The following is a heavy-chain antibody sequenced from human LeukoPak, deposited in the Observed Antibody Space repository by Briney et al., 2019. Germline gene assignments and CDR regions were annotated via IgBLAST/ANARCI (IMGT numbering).Heavy chain of an antibody. CDR2: IYSSGGT. Sequence: SETLSLTCAVSGGSISSYYWSWIRQPPGKGLEWIGYIYSSGGTNYNPSLKSRVTISVDTSKNQFSLKLSFVTAADTAVYYCARDRHGSGSAHSFDPWGQGTLVTVSS. D-gene: IGHD3-10*01. CDR3: ARDRHGSGSAHSFDP. V-gene: IGHV4-59*01. CDR1: GGSISSYY. J-gene: IGHJ5*02.